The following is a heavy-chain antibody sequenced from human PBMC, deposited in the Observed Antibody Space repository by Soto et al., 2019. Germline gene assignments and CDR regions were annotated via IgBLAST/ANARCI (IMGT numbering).Heavy chain of an antibody. D-gene: IGHD3-22*01. V-gene: IGHV1-2*04. J-gene: IGHJ4*02. CDR3: ARDTYASGSGDY. CDR2: INPNSGGT. Sequence: QVQLVQSGAEVKKPGASVKVSCKASGYTFTGYYMHWVRQAPGQGLEWMGWINPNSGGTNYAQKFQGWVTMTRDTPISTAYVELSTLRSDDTAVYYCARDTYASGSGDYWGQGPLVTVSS. CDR1: GYTFTGYY.